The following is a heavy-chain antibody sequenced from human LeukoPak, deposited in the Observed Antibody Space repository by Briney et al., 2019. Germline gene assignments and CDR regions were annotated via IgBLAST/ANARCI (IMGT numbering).Heavy chain of an antibody. J-gene: IGHJ4*02. D-gene: IGHD2-8*01. CDR3: ARDYVDDIPMIKDY. Sequence: ASVKVSCKASGYTFTSYHMHWVRQAPGQGLEWLGKINLSGGSTTYAQKFQGRVTMTRDTSTSTVYMELSSLRSEDTAVYYCARDYVDDIPMIKDYWGQGTLVTVSS. CDR2: INLSGGST. CDR1: GYTFTSYH. V-gene: IGHV1-46*01.